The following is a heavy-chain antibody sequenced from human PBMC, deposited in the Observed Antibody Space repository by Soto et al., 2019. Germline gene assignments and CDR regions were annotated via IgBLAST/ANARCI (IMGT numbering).Heavy chain of an antibody. Sequence: QVQLVQSGAEVKKPGASVKVSCKASGYTFTSYAMHWVRQAPGQRLEWMGWMNAGNGNTKYSQKFQGRVTITRDTSPSPGSMELSRLRSAYTAVYYCATRESGYCYHWGHGTLVTVSS. CDR2: MNAGNGNT. V-gene: IGHV1-3*01. CDR3: ATRESGYCYH. D-gene: IGHD5-12*01. J-gene: IGHJ5*02. CDR1: GYTFTSYA.